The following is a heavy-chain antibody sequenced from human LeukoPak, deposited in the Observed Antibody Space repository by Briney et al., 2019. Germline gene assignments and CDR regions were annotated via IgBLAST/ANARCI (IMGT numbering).Heavy chain of an antibody. D-gene: IGHD6-13*01. CDR3: ARVVAADWFDP. Sequence: SETLSLTCTVSGSISGYYWSWIRQPAGKGLEWIGRIYTGGGTNYNPSLKSRVTMSVDTSKNQFSLKLSSVTAADTAVYYCARVVAADWFDPWGQGTLVTVSS. CDR1: GSISGYY. J-gene: IGHJ5*02. V-gene: IGHV4-4*07. CDR2: IYTGGGT.